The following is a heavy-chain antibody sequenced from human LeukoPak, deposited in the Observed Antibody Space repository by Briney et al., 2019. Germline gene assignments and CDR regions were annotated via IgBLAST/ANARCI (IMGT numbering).Heavy chain of an antibody. D-gene: IGHD2-21*02. CDR1: GGSISSYY. J-gene: IGHJ4*02. Sequence: PSETLSLTCTVSGGSISSYYWSWIRQPPGKGLEWIGYIYYSGSTNYNPSLKSRVTISVDTSKNQFSLKLSSVTAADTAVYYCARPYCGGDCYIDYWGQGTLVTVSS. V-gene: IGHV4-59*12. CDR3: ARPYCGGDCYIDY. CDR2: IYYSGST.